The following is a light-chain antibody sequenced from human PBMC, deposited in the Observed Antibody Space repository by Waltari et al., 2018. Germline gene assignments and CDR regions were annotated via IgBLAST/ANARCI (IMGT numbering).Light chain of an antibody. V-gene: IGLV2-11*01. CDR1: KSDIGTFNY. CDR2: EVT. CDR3: CSDADSYIFL. Sequence: QAALTQPRSVSGSPGQSVTIPCTGTKSDIGTFNYVSWYQQHPGTPPNLMIYEVTKRPSGVSDRFSCSKSGNTASLTISGLQAEDEAEYYCCSDADSYIFLFGGGTRLTVL. J-gene: IGLJ2*01.